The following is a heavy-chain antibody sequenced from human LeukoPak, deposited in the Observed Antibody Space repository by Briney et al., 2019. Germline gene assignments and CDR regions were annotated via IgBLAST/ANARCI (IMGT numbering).Heavy chain of an antibody. J-gene: IGHJ4*02. V-gene: IGHV3-15*01. CDR3: TRGAGGN. Sequence: GGSLRLSCAASGFTFTNAWMSGVRQAPGKGLEWVGRVKSKPDGGTTDYAAPVNGRFTISRDDSKNTLYLQMNSLKTEDTAVYYCTRGAGGNWGQGALVTVPS. CDR2: VKSKPDGGTT. D-gene: IGHD1-26*01. CDR1: GFTFTNAW.